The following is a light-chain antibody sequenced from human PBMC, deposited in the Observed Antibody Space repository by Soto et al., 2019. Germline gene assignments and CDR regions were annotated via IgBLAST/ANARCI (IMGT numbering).Light chain of an antibody. J-gene: IGKJ1*01. Sequence: EIVLTQSPGTLSLSPGERATLSCRASQSVSSRSLAWYQRKPGQAPRLLISGASSRAADIPDRFSGSGSGTDFTLTINRLEPEDFAVYYCQQYDSSPRTFGQGTKVDIK. V-gene: IGKV3-20*01. CDR3: QQYDSSPRT. CDR1: QSVSSRS. CDR2: GAS.